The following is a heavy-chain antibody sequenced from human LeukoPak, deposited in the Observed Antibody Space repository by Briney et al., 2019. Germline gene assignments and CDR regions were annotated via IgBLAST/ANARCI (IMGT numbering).Heavy chain of an antibody. J-gene: IGHJ3*02. CDR2: INAGNGNT. CDR3: ARDGGYSWNDVAFDI. V-gene: IGHV1-3*01. CDR1: GYTFTSYA. D-gene: IGHD1-1*01. Sequence: GASVKVSCKASGYTFTSYAMHWVRQAPGQRLEWMGWINAGNGNTKYSQKFQGRVTITRDTSASTAYMELSSLRSEDTAVYYCARDGGYSWNDVAFDIWGQGTMVTVSS.